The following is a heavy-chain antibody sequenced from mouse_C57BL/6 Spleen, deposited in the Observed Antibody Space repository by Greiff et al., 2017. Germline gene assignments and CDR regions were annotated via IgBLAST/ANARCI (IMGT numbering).Heavy chain of an antibody. CDR3: VRHEGGGYYGFAY. J-gene: IGHJ3*01. CDR2: IRSKSNNYAT. CDR1: GFSFNTYA. Sequence: EVKLVESGGGLVQPKGSLKLSCAASGFSFNTYAMNWVRQAPGKGLEWVARIRSKSNNYATYYADSVKDRFTISRDDSESMLYLQMNNLKTEDTAMYYCVRHEGGGYYGFAYWGQGTLVTVSA. V-gene: IGHV10-1*01. D-gene: IGHD2-3*01.